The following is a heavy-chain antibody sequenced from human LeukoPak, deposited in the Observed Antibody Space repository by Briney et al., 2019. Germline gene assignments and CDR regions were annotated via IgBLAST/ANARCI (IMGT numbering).Heavy chain of an antibody. CDR1: SGSISSGGYY. Sequence: SETLSLTCTVSSGSISSGGYYWSAIRQHPGRGLEWIGYIYYSGSTYYNPSLKSRVTISVDTSKNQFSLKLSSVTAADTAVYYCARDSSMAPINWGQGTLVTVSS. CDR3: ARDSSMAPIN. D-gene: IGHD5-12*01. V-gene: IGHV4-31*03. CDR2: IYYSGST. J-gene: IGHJ4*02.